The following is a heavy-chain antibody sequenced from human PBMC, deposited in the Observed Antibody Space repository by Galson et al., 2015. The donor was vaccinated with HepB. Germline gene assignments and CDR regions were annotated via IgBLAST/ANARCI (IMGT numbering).Heavy chain of an antibody. CDR3: AKDRSKYGSGLRLIRGMDV. V-gene: IGHV3-30*18. D-gene: IGHD6-19*01. J-gene: IGHJ6*02. Sequence: SLRLSCAVSGFTFSNFGMHWVRQAPGKGLEWVAVISYDGSNKYCADSVKGRFTISRDNSKNTLYLQMNSLRAEDTAVYYCAKDRSKYGSGLRLIRGMDVWGQGTTVTVSS. CDR1: GFTFSNFG. CDR2: ISYDGSNK.